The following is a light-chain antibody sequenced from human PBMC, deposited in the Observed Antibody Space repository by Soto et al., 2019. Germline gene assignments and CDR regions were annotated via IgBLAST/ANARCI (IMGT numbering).Light chain of an antibody. Sequence: QAVLTQPASVSGSPGQSITISCTGTSSDVGGYNYVSWYQSHPGEAPKLIIYDVSNRPSGVSDRFSGSKSGNTASLTISGPQPEDEADYYCSSYTSSISYVFGTGTKVTVL. CDR1: SSDVGGYNY. CDR3: SSYTSSISYV. J-gene: IGLJ1*01. V-gene: IGLV2-14*03. CDR2: DVS.